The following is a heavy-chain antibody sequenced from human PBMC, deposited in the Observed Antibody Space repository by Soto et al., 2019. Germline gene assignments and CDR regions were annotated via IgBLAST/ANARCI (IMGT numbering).Heavy chain of an antibody. CDR1: GFTFSSSS. V-gene: IGHV3-48*01. D-gene: IGHD2-15*01. Sequence: PGGSLRLSGAASGFTFSSSSMNWVRQAPGKGLEWVSYISSSSSTIYYADSVKGRFTISRDNAKNSLYLQMNSLRAEDTAVYYCARDLYEGGTYYMDVWGKGTTVTVSS. J-gene: IGHJ6*03. CDR2: ISSSSSTI. CDR3: ARDLYEGGTYYMDV.